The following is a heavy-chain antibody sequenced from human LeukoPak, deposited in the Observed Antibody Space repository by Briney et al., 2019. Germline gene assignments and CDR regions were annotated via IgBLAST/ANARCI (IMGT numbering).Heavy chain of an antibody. D-gene: IGHD6-6*01. CDR2: IRSKANGYAT. J-gene: IGHJ4*02. Sequence: GGSLKLSCAASGFTFSDSAMHWVRQASGKGLEWVGRIRSKANGYATAYAASVKGRFTISRDDSKNTAYLQMNSLKTEDTAVYYCTSNGVYSSSSGPDYWGQGALVTVSS. CDR1: GFTFSDSA. CDR3: TSNGVYSSSSGPDY. V-gene: IGHV3-73*01.